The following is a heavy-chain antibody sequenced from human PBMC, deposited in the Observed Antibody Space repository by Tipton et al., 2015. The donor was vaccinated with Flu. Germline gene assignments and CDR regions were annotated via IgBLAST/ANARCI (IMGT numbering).Heavy chain of an antibody. J-gene: IGHJ6*02. CDR1: GGTFSSYA. V-gene: IGHV1-69*01. CDR2: IIPIFGTA. Sequence: QMQLVQSGAEVKKPGSSVKVSCKASGGTFSSYAISWVRQAPGQGLEWMGGIIPIFGTANYAQKFQGRVTITADESTSTAYMELSSLRSGDTAVYYCARGGRGYSYGSYYYGMDVWGQGTTVTVSS. D-gene: IGHD5-18*01. CDR3: ARGGRGYSYGSYYYGMDV.